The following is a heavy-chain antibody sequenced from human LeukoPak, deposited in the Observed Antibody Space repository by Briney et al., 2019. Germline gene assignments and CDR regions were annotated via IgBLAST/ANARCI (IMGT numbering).Heavy chain of an antibody. Sequence: PGGSLRLSCAGSGFTLSSTYMSWVRQAPGKGLEWVSVIYGGTSTYYADSVKGRFTISRDDSRNTLYLQMSSLRAEDTAVYYCARLVGDSKEGSFDYWGQGTLVTVSS. V-gene: IGHV3-66*01. D-gene: IGHD2-21*01. CDR2: IYGGTST. J-gene: IGHJ4*02. CDR3: ARLVGDSKEGSFDY. CDR1: GFTLSSTY.